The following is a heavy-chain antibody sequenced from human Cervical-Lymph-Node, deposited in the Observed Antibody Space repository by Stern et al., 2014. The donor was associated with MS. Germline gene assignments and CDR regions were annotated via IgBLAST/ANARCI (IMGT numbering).Heavy chain of an antibody. D-gene: IGHD3-16*01. CDR2: FDPGDGET. CDR1: GYTLTEFS. CDR3: WGWSSFLGVGGGGYDY. J-gene: IGHJ4*02. V-gene: IGHV1-24*01. Sequence: QVQLVQSGAEVKKPGASVKVSCKVSGYTLTEFSMHWVRQAPGKGLEWMGRFDPGDGETFCAKNSQGRVTMPEDTSKDTAYMGRSGLRAEDTAVYYFWGWSSFLGVGGGGYDYWGKGTLVTVSS.